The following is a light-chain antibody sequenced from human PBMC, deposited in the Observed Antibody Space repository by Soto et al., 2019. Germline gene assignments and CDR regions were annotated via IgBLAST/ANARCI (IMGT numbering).Light chain of an antibody. CDR3: QQRSNWPLT. CDR1: QTISSW. Sequence: DIQMTQSPSTLSASVGDRVTITCLASQTISSWLAWYQQKPGKAPKLLIYKASTLKSGVPSRFSGSGSGTEFTLTISSLQPDDFAVYYCQQRSNWPLTFGGGTKVDIK. J-gene: IGKJ4*01. V-gene: IGKV1-5*03. CDR2: KAS.